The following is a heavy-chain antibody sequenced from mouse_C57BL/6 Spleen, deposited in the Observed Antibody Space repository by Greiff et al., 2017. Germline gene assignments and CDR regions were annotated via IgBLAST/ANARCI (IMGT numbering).Heavy chain of an antibody. V-gene: IGHV5-17*01. CDR2: ISSGSSTI. CDR1: GFTFTDYG. D-gene: IGHD1-1*02. J-gene: IGHJ4*01. Sequence: EVKLVESGGGLVKPGGSLKLSCAASGFTFTDYGMHWVRQAPEKGLEWVAYISSGSSTIYYADTVKGRFTLSRDNAKNTLFMQLSSLRSEDTAMYYCARGGSAYAMDYWGQGTSVTVSS. CDR3: ARGGSAYAMDY.